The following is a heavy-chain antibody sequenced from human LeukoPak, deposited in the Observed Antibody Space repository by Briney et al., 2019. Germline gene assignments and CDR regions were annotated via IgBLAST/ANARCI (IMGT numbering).Heavy chain of an antibody. J-gene: IGHJ4*02. CDR1: GGSFSGYY. V-gene: IGHV4-34*01. CDR2: INHSGST. Sequence: PSETLSLTCTVYGGSFSGYYWSWIRQPPGKGLEWIGEINHSGSTNYNPSLKSRVTISVDTSKNQFSLKLSSVTAADTAVYYCARGIRYSSSWAQGTLVTVSS. CDR3: ARGIRYSSS. D-gene: IGHD6-13*01.